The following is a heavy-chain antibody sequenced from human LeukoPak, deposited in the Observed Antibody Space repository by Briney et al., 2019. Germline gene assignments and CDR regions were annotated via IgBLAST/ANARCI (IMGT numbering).Heavy chain of an antibody. J-gene: IGHJ4*02. Sequence: GASVKVSCKASGYTFTGSYMHWVGQARGQGLEWMGWINPNSGGTNYAQKFQGRVTMTRDTCISTAYMELSRLRSDDTAVDYCARAMGSSSSAYWGQGTLVTVSS. CDR3: ARAMGSSSSAY. CDR2: INPNSGGT. V-gene: IGHV1-2*02. CDR1: GYTFTGSY. D-gene: IGHD6-13*01.